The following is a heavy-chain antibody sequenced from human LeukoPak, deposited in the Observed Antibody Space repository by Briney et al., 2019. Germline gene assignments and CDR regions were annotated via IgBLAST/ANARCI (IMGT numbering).Heavy chain of an antibody. V-gene: IGHV1-18*04. Sequence: GASVKVSCKASGYTFTGYYMHWVRQAPGQGLEWMGWISAYNGNTNYAQKLQGRVTMTTDTSTSTAYMELRSLRSDDTAVYYCARDNGAGRNWFDPWGQGTLVTVSS. CDR2: ISAYNGNT. J-gene: IGHJ5*02. CDR1: GYTFTGYY. D-gene: IGHD3-10*01. CDR3: ARDNGAGRNWFDP.